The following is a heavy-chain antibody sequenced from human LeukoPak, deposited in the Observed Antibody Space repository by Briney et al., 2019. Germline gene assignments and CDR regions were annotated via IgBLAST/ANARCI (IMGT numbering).Heavy chain of an antibody. CDR1: GGTFSSYA. J-gene: IGHJ6*04. CDR2: IIPIFGTA. CDR3: ARDQDDILTGSMCSSGYYYYGMDV. Sequence: SVKVSCKASGGTFSSYAISWVRQAPGQGLEWMGGIIPIFGTANYAQKFQGRVTVTAHKSTSTAYMELSSLRSEDTAVYYCARDQDDILTGSMCSSGYYYYGMDVWGKGTTVTVSS. V-gene: IGHV1-69*06. D-gene: IGHD3-9*01.